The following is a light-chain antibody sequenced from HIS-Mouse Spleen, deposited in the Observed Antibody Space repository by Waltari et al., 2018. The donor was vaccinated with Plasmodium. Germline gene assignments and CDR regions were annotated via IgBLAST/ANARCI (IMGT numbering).Light chain of an antibody. V-gene: IGLV2-23*01. CDR3: CSYAGSSTYV. J-gene: IGLJ1*01. CDR2: EGS. CDR1: SSDVGSYNL. Sequence: QSALTQPASVSGSPGQSITISCTGTSSDVGSYNLVSWYQQHPGKAPKLMIYEGSKRPSGVSNRFSGSKSGNTASLTISRLQAEDEADYDCCSYAGSSTYVFGTGTKVTVL.